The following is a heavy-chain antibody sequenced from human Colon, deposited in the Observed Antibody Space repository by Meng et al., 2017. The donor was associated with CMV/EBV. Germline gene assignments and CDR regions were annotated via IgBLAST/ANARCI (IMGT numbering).Heavy chain of an antibody. D-gene: IGHD1-14*01. CDR3: ARDHRGRPHDY. J-gene: IGHJ4*02. CDR2: IKQNGSEK. CDR1: GFTFSSYW. V-gene: IGHV3-7*01. Sequence: GESLKISCAASGFTFSSYWMSWVRQAPGKGLGWVANIKQNGSEKYYGDSVKGRFTISRDNAKNSLYLQMNSLRAEDTAVYYCARDHRGRPHDYWGQGTLVTVSS.